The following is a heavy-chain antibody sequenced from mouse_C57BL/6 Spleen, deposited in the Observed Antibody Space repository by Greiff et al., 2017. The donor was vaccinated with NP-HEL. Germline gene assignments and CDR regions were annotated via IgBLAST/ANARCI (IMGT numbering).Heavy chain of an antibody. J-gene: IGHJ4*01. CDR1: GYSITSGYY. V-gene: IGHV3-6*01. Sequence: VQLKQSGPGLVKPSQSLSLTCSVSGYSITSGYYWNWIRQFPGNKLEWMGYISYDGSNNYNPSLKNRISITRDTSKNQFFLKLNSVTTEDTATYYCARTPRYYAMDYWGQGTSVTVSS. CDR3: ARTPRYYAMDY. CDR2: ISYDGSN.